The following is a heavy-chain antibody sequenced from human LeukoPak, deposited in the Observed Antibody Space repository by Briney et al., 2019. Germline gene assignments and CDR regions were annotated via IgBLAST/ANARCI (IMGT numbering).Heavy chain of an antibody. CDR3: ASRIRYYYDSSGENGAFDI. CDR2: IYYRGST. D-gene: IGHD3-22*01. V-gene: IGHV4-59*08. CDR1: GGSISSNY. Sequence: PSETLSLTCSVSGGSISSNYWSWIRQPPGKGLEWIGYIYYRGSTYYNPSLKSRVTISVDTSKNQFSLKLSSVTAADTAVYYCASRIRYYYDSSGENGAFDIWGQGTMVTVSS. J-gene: IGHJ3*02.